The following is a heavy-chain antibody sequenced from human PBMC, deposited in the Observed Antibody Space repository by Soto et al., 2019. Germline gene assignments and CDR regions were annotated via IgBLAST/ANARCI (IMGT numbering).Heavy chain of an antibody. V-gene: IGHV3-30*18. CDR2: MSSDGSNR. CDR3: AKGSSSVYYYYYGMDV. J-gene: IGHJ6*02. Sequence: QVQLVESGGGVVQPGRSLRLSCAASGFTFRSYGMHWVRQAPGKGLEWVAVMSSDGSNRYYADSVKVRFTISRDNSKNTLYLQMNSLRTEDTAMYYCAKGSSSVYYYYYGMDVWGQGTMVTVSS. CDR1: GFTFRSYG. D-gene: IGHD6-6*01.